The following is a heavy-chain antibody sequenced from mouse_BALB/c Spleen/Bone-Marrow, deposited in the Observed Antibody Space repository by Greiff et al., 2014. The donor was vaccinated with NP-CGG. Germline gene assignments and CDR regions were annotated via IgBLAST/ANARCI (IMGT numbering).Heavy chain of an antibody. CDR1: GYTFTESI. J-gene: IGHJ4*01. CDR2: FYPGSGSI. V-gene: IGHV1-62-2*01. Sequence: QVQLQQSGAELVKPGASVKLSCKASGYTFTESIIHWVKQRSGQGLEWIGWFYPGSGSIKYNEKFKDKATLTADKSSSTVYMELSRLTSEDSAVYFCARHEDYGSSYYYAMDYWGQGTSVTVSS. CDR3: ARHEDYGSSYYYAMDY. D-gene: IGHD1-1*01.